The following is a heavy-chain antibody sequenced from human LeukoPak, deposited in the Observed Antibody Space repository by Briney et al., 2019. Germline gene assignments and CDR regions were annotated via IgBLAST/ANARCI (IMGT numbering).Heavy chain of an antibody. CDR3: ARDDPPYCGGDCAPDY. V-gene: IGHV3-33*01. J-gene: IGHJ4*02. Sequence: PGGSLRLSCAASGFTFSSYGMHWVRQAPGKGLEWVAVIWYEGSNNYYADSVKGRFTISRDNSKNTVYLQMNSLRAEDTAVYYCARDDPPYCGGDCAPDYWGQGTLVIVSS. CDR2: IWYEGSNN. CDR1: GFTFSSYG. D-gene: IGHD2-21*02.